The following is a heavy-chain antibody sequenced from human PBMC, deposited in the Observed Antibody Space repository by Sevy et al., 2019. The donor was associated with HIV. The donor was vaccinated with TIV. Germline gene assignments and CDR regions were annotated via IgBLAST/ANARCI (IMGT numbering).Heavy chain of an antibody. D-gene: IGHD3-16*01. V-gene: IGHV4-59*13. CDR1: GGSISSYY. CDR2: IYYSGST. CDR3: ARDSLWGGSNYYYYGMDV. Sequence: SETLSLTCTVSGGSISSYYWSWIRQPPGKGLEWIGYIYYSGSTNYNPSLKSRVTISVDTSKNQFSLKLSCVTAADTAVYYCARDSLWGGSNYYYYGMDVWGQGTTVTVSS. J-gene: IGHJ6*02.